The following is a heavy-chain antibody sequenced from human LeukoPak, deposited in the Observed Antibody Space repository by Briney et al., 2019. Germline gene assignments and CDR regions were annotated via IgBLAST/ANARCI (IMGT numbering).Heavy chain of an antibody. Sequence: GGSLRLSCAASGFTLSTYWMHWVRQGPGKGLVWVSCINSDGSRTTYADSVKGRFTISRDNAKNTLYLQMNTLRVEDTAVYYCARGSWSAADTNIDYWGQGTLVTVSS. V-gene: IGHV3-74*01. J-gene: IGHJ4*02. CDR2: INSDGSRT. D-gene: IGHD6-13*01. CDR1: GFTLSTYW. CDR3: ARGSWSAADTNIDY.